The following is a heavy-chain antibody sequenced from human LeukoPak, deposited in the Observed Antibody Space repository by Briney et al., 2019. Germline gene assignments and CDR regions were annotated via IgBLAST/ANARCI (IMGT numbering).Heavy chain of an antibody. V-gene: IGHV3-72*01. Sequence: GGSLRLSCTASGLTFSDHFMDWVRQAPGKGLEWVGRTRNKADSYTTEYAASVKGRFTISREDSKNSLYLQMDSLKIEDTAVYYCARAYSGSSRTPGYWGQGTLVTVSS. D-gene: IGHD6-6*01. CDR3: ARAYSGSSRTPGY. CDR1: GLTFSDHF. J-gene: IGHJ4*02. CDR2: TRNKADSYTT.